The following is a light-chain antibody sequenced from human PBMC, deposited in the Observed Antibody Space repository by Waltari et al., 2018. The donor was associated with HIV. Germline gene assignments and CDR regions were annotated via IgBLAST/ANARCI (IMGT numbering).Light chain of an antibody. J-gene: IGKJ4*01. CDR1: QSVLASSANQHY. V-gene: IGKV4-1*01. CDR3: QQYFLTPFT. CDR2: LAS. Sequence: DLVMTQSLDSLAVSLGARATINCTSSQSVLASSANQHYLAWYQQRPGQPPTLLIYLASSRESGVPDRFSGSGSGTDFALTISSLQAEDVAVYYCQQYFLTPFTFGGGTKVEIK.